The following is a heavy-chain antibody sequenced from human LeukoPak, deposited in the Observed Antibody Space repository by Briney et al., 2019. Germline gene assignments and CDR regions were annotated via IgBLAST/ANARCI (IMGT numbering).Heavy chain of an antibody. J-gene: IGHJ4*02. CDR2: IYYSGST. Sequence: SETLSLTCTVSGGSISSSSYYWGWIRQPPGKGLEWIGSIYYSGSTYYNPSLKSRVTISVDTSKNQFSLKLSSVTAADTAVYYCARWRIQLWFLCDYWGQGTLVTVSS. CDR1: GGSISSSSYY. D-gene: IGHD5-18*01. CDR3: ARWRIQLWFLCDY. V-gene: IGHV4-39*07.